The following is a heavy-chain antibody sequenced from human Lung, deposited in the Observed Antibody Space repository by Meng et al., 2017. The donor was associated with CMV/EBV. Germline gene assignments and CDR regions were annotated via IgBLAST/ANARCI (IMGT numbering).Heavy chain of an antibody. CDR3: ATTQVGAPDY. V-gene: IGHV3-15*01. CDR1: GLTFSHGW. CDR2: IKSTTDGGTT. D-gene: IGHD1-26*01. Sequence: CAVTGLTFSHGWMSWVRQAPGKGLEWVGRIKSTTDGGTTDYAAPVKGRFTISRDDSKNTVHLQMNSLKSEDTAVYYCATTQVGAPDYWGQGTLVTVSS. J-gene: IGHJ4*02.